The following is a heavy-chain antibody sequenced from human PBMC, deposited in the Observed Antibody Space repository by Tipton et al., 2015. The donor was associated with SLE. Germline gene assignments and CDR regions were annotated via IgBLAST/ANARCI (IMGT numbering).Heavy chain of an antibody. CDR2: IYTSGST. D-gene: IGHD6-13*01. Sequence: TLSLTCTVSGGSISSYYWRWIRQPAGKGLEWIGRIYTSGSTNYNPSLKSRVTMSVDTSKNQFSLKLSSVTAADTAVYYCAREYPIAAAGAEAFDIWGQGTMVTVSS. V-gene: IGHV4-4*07. J-gene: IGHJ3*02. CDR1: GGSISSYY. CDR3: AREYPIAAAGAEAFDI.